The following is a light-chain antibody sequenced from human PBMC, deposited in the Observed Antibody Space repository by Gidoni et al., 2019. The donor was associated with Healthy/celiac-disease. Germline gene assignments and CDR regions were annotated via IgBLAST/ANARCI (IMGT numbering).Light chain of an antibody. CDR2: DAS. CDR3: QQRSNWPEYT. CDR1: QSVSSY. Sequence: EIVLTQSPATLSLSPGERATLSCRASQSVSSYLAWYQQKPGQAPRLLIYDASNRATGTPARFSGSGSGTDFTLTISSLEPEDFAVYYCQQRSNWPEYTFXXXTKLEIK. V-gene: IGKV3-11*01. J-gene: IGKJ2*01.